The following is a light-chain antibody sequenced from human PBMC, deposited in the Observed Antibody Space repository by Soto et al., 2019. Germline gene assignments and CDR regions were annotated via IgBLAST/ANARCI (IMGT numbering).Light chain of an antibody. CDR1: QSITGN. CDR3: QQYNNWPLT. V-gene: IGKV3-15*01. J-gene: IGKJ4*01. Sequence: EIVMTQSPASLSVSPGERATLSCRASQSITGNLTWYQQKPGQAPRLLIYDASTRATGIPARFSGSGSGTEFTLTISSPQSEDFAVYYCQQYNNWPLTFGGGTKVEIK. CDR2: DAS.